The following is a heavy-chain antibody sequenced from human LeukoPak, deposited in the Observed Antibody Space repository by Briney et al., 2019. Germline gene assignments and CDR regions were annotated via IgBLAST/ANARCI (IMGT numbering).Heavy chain of an antibody. J-gene: IGHJ6*03. D-gene: IGHD1-1*01. CDR3: TTNEYYYYYMDV. CDR1: GFTFSNAW. CDR2: IKSKTDGGTT. Sequence: GGSLRLSCAASGFTFSNAWMSWVRQAPGKGLEWVGRIKSKTDGGTTDYAAPVKGRFTISRDDSKNTLYLQMNSLKTEDTAVYYCTTNEYYYYYMDVWGKATTVTLSS. V-gene: IGHV3-15*01.